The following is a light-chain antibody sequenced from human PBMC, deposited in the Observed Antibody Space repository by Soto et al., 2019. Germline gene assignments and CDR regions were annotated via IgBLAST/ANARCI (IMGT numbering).Light chain of an antibody. J-gene: IGKJ1*01. Sequence: DIQMTQSPSSLSASVGDRVTITCRASQSVRRYLNWYQQKPGKAPKPLIYAASSLQSGVPSRFSGSGSGTDFTLTISSLQPEDFATYYCQQSHNTWTFGQGTKVEIK. CDR3: QQSHNTWT. CDR2: AAS. CDR1: QSVRRY. V-gene: IGKV1-39*01.